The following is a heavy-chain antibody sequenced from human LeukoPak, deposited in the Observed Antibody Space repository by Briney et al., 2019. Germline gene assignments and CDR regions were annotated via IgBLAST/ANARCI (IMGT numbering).Heavy chain of an antibody. J-gene: IGHJ5*02. CDR3: TGHSLEYYHDSGSYYSWFDP. Sequence: GESLKISCKGSGYSFTSYWIGWVRQMPGKGLEWMGIIYPGDSDTRYSPSFQGQVTISADKSISTAYLQWSSLKASDTAMYYCTGHSLEYYHDSGSYYSWFDPWGQGTLVTVSS. V-gene: IGHV5-51*01. CDR2: IYPGDSDT. CDR1: GYSFTSYW. D-gene: IGHD3-10*01.